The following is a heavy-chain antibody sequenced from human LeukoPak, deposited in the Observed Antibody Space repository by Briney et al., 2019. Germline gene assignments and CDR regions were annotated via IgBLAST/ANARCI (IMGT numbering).Heavy chain of an antibody. Sequence: PGGSLRLSCAACGFTFSRYWMSWVRQAPGKGLEWVSYISSSGSTIYYADSVKGRFTISRDNAKNSLYLQMNSLRAEDTAVYYCAELGITMIGGVWGKGTTVTISS. V-gene: IGHV3-48*03. D-gene: IGHD3-10*02. J-gene: IGHJ6*04. CDR3: AELGITMIGGV. CDR1: GFTFSRYW. CDR2: ISSSGSTI.